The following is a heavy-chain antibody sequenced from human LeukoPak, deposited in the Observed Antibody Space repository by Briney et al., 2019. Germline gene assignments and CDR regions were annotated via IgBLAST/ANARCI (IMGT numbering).Heavy chain of an antibody. CDR1: GFSFSDYY. V-gene: IGHV3-11*04. CDR3: ARGTSWYIDY. J-gene: IGHJ4*02. D-gene: IGHD6-13*01. Sequence: GGSLRLSCAASGFSFSDYYMSWIRQAPGKGLEWVSYISSGGTIIYQADSVKGRFTISRDDAKNTLYLQMNSLRAEDTAVYYCARGTSWYIDYWGQGTLVTVSS. CDR2: ISSGGTII.